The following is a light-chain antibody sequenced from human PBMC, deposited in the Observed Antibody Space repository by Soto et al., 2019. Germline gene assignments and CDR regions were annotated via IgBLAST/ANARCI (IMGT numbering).Light chain of an antibody. Sequence: QSVLTQPPSASGTPGQRVTISCSGSSSNIGSNTVNWYQQLPGTAPKLLMYSNDQRPSGVPGRFSGSKSGTSASLAISGLESEDEADYHCAAWDDSLKAVVFGGGTKLTVL. CDR1: SSNIGSNT. J-gene: IGLJ2*01. V-gene: IGLV1-44*01. CDR2: SND. CDR3: AAWDDSLKAVV.